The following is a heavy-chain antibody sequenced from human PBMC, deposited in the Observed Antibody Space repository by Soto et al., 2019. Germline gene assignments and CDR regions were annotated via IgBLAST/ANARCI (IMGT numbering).Heavy chain of an antibody. CDR1: GATLNTFINYG. CDR3: ARGAATTIVVVMCDAFEI. V-gene: IGHV1-69*05. Sequence: QVQLVQSGAEVKKPGSSVKVSCKASGATLNTFINYGITWVRQAPGQGLEWMGGIIPVFGTANYAQKFQGRVTSSSDESTRPGYMELSSLRSEDTAVYYCARGAATTIVVVMCDAFEIWGQGTMVTVSS. J-gene: IGHJ3*02. CDR2: IIPVFGTA. D-gene: IGHD3-22*01.